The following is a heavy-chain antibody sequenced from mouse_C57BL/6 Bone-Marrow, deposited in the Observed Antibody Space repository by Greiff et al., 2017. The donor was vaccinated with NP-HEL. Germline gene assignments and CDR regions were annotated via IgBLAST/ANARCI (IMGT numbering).Heavy chain of an antibody. V-gene: IGHV3-6*01. CDR2: ISYDGSN. CDR1: GYSITSGYY. Sequence: VQLQQSGPGLVKPSQSLSLTCSVSGYSITSGYYWNWIRQSPGNQLEWMGYISYDGSNKYNPSLQNRIPLTRDPSKNQFFLKLNSVTTEDTATYYCAREKVVARDWYFDVWGTGTTVTVSS. J-gene: IGHJ1*03. CDR3: AREKVVARDWYFDV. D-gene: IGHD1-1*01.